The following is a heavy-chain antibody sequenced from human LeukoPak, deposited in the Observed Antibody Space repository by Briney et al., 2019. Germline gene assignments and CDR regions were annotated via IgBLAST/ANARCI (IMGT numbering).Heavy chain of an antibody. CDR1: GFTFSSYA. CDR2: ISGSGGST. J-gene: IGHJ3*02. Sequence: GGSLRLSCAASGFTFSSYAMSWVRQAPGKGLEWVSAISGSGGSTYYADSVKGRFTISRDNSKNTLYLQMNSLRAEDTAVYYCAKRAGHYYDSSGYPDDAFDIWGQGTMVTVSS. V-gene: IGHV3-23*01. D-gene: IGHD3-22*01. CDR3: AKRAGHYYDSSGYPDDAFDI.